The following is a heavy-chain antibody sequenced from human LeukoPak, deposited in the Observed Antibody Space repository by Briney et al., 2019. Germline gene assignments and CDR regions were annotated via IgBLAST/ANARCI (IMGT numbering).Heavy chain of an antibody. Sequence: PSETLSLTCAVSGYSISSGYYWGWIRQPPGKGLEWIGSIYHSGSTYYNPSLKSRVTISVDTSKNQFSLKLSSVTAADTAVYYCARGGYSGYDLIPYFDYWGQGTLVTVS. CDR2: IYHSGST. V-gene: IGHV4-38-2*01. D-gene: IGHD5-12*01. CDR1: GYSISSGYY. J-gene: IGHJ4*02. CDR3: ARGGYSGYDLIPYFDY.